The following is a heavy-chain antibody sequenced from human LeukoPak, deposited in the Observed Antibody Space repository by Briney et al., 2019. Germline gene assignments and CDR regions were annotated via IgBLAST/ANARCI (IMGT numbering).Heavy chain of an antibody. D-gene: IGHD3-16*01. CDR2: IFHTGST. CDR3: ASPRGTYIDY. V-gene: IGHV4-38-2*01. J-gene: IGHJ4*02. CDR1: GYSISTGYF. Sequence: PSETLSLTCAVSGYSISTGYFWGWIRPCPGQGLEWIGSIFHTGSTSYNPSFKRRATLSVDTSKNEFSLKLTSVNATDTAIYYCASPRGTYIDYWGQGILVTVSS.